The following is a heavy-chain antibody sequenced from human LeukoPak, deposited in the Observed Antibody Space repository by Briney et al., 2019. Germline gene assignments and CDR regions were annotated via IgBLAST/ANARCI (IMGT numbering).Heavy chain of an antibody. V-gene: IGHV3-7*01. CDR2: IKHDGSES. CDR1: GFTFSNHW. CDR3: ARLRGPLLTYPDDAFDI. Sequence: PGGSLRLSCAASGFTFSNHWMNWVRQAPGKALEWVANIKHDGSESKYLDSVKGRFTISRDNAKNSLYLQMNSLRVEDTAVCYCARLRGPLLTYPDDAFDIWGQGVMVTVSS. D-gene: IGHD3-9*01. J-gene: IGHJ3*02.